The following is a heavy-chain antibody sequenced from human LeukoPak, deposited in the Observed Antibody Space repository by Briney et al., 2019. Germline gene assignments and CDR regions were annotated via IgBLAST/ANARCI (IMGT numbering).Heavy chain of an antibody. CDR3: VRGIGYFYGPGSYYMDV. Sequence: GGSLRLSCAASGFTFSSYTMNWVRQAPGKGLEWVASLSYSNRYRFYVDSVKGRFSISRDDAKNSLYLQMDSLRAEDTAVYYCVRGIGYFYGPGSYYMDVWGNGTTVTVSS. D-gene: IGHD3-10*01. CDR2: LSYSNRYR. V-gene: IGHV3-21*01. CDR1: GFTFSSYT. J-gene: IGHJ6*03.